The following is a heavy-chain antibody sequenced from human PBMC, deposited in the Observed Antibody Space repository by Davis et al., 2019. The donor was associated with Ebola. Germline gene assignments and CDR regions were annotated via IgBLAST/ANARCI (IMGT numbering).Heavy chain of an antibody. V-gene: IGHV1-69*13. D-gene: IGHD4-17*01. CDR1: GGTFSSYA. Sequence: SVKVSCKASGGTFSSYAISWVRQAPGQGLEWMGVILPIFGTIQYAQRFQGRLTITADESTSTAYMELSSLRSEDAALYFCARPHDDYGAGGDAFAIWGQGTMVTVSS. J-gene: IGHJ3*02. CDR2: ILPIFGTI. CDR3: ARPHDDYGAGGDAFAI.